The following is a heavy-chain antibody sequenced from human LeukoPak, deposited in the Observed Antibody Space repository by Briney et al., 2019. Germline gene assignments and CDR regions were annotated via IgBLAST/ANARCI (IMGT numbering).Heavy chain of an antibody. D-gene: IGHD2-15*01. Sequence: PGGSLRLSCAASGFTVSSNYMSWVRQAPGKGLEWVSVIYSGGSTYYADSVKGRFTISRDNSKNTLYLQMNSLRAEDTAVYYCARDDGYCRGGSCYYFDYWGQGTLVTVSS. CDR3: ARDDGYCRGGSCYYFDY. J-gene: IGHJ4*02. CDR1: GFTVSSNY. V-gene: IGHV3-53*01. CDR2: IYSGGST.